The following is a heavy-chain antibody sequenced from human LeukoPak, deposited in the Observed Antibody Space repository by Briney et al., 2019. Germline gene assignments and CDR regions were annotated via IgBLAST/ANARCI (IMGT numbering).Heavy chain of an antibody. CDR1: GYSFTTYW. J-gene: IGHJ4*02. CDR3: ARRSSVAAYYFDY. CDR2: ISPADSVT. Sequence: GESLKISCQGSGYSFTTYWIGWVRQMPGKGLEWMGIISPADSVTRYGPSFQGQVTISADKSNSTAYLQWSSLEALDTAMYYCARRSSVAAYYFDYWGQGTLVTVSS. D-gene: IGHD6-19*01. V-gene: IGHV5-51*01.